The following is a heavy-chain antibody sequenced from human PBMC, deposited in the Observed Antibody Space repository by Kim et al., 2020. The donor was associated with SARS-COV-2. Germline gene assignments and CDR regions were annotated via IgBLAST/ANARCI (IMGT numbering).Heavy chain of an antibody. V-gene: IGHV4-4*02. Sequence: SETLSLTCAVSGGSISSSNWWSWVRQPPGKGLEWIGEIYHSGSTNYNPSLKSRVTISVDKSKNQFSLKLSSVTAADTAVYYCARDGVHDYGDYYYYGMDVWGQGTTVTVSS. D-gene: IGHD4-17*01. CDR2: IYHSGST. CDR1: GGSISSSNW. CDR3: ARDGVHDYGDYYYYGMDV. J-gene: IGHJ6*02.